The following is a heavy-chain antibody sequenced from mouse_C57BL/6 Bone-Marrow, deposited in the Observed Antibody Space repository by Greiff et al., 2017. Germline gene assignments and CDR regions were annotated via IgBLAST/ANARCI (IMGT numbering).Heavy chain of an antibody. D-gene: IGHD2-3*01. CDR3: ARSIYDGYPFAY. J-gene: IGHJ3*01. Sequence: QVQLQQPGAELVRPGSSVKLSCKASGYTFTRYWMHWVKQRPIQGLEWIGNIDPSDSETHYNQKFKDKATLTVDKSSSTAYMQLSSLTSEDSAVYYCARSIYDGYPFAYWGQGTLVTVSA. V-gene: IGHV1-52*01. CDR2: IDPSDSET. CDR1: GYTFTRYW.